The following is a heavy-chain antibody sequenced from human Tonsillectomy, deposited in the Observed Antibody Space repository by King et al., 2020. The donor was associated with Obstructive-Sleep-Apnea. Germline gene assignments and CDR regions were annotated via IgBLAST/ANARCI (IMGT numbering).Heavy chain of an antibody. CDR3: ARRTDWGAFDI. J-gene: IGHJ3*02. V-gene: IGHV1-18*04. CDR1: GFTFTSYG. CDR2: ISPYNGKT. D-gene: IGHD3-9*01. Sequence: QLVQSGAEVKKPGASVKGSCKASGFTFTSYGIRWLRHAPGQGFEWMGWISPYNGKTNYAQQLQGRVTMTTDTSTSTAYMELRSLRSDDTAVYYCARRTDWGAFDIWGQGTMVTVSS.